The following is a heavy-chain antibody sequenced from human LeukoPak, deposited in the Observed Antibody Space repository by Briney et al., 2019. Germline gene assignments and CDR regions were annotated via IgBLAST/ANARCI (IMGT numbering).Heavy chain of an antibody. V-gene: IGHV3-30*03. D-gene: IGHD6-19*01. Sequence: GRSLRLSCAASGFTFSSYGMHWVRQAPGKGLEWVAVISYDGSNKYYADSVKGRFTISRDNSKNTLYLQMNSLRAEDTAVYYCARDSSSGWFDYWGQGTLVTVSS. CDR3: ARDSSSGWFDY. CDR2: ISYDGSNK. CDR1: GFTFSSYG. J-gene: IGHJ5*01.